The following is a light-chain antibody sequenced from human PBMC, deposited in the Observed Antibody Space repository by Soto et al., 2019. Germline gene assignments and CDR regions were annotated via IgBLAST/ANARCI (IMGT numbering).Light chain of an antibody. V-gene: IGLV3-25*03. CDR2: KDR. Sequence: SYELTQPPSLPVSPGQTAKITCSGDTLAKQYVYWYQQKSGQAPVLVIYKDRERPSGIAERLSGSSSGTTATLTISGVQAEDEADYHCQSADNSGTRVIFGGGTKLTVL. CDR1: TLAKQY. J-gene: IGLJ2*01. CDR3: QSADNSGTRVI.